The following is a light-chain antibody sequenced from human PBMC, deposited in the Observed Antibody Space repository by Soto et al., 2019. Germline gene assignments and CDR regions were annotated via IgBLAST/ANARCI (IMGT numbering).Light chain of an antibody. CDR1: ISDIGTFPF. CDR3: NSYTNTAASV. Sequence: QSALTQPASVSGSLGLSITISCTGTISDIGTFPFVSWYQQYPGKAPKLIIYEVSNRPSGISHRFSGSKSGNTASLTISGLQVEDEADYYCNSYTNTAASVFGTGTNMTVL. J-gene: IGLJ1*01. CDR2: EVS. V-gene: IGLV2-14*01.